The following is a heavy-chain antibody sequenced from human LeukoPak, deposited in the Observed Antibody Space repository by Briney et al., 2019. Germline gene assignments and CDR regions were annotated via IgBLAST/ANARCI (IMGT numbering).Heavy chain of an antibody. CDR2: INHSGST. V-gene: IGHV4-34*01. CDR3: ASGRRYFDWLSASKGAFDI. Sequence: SETLSLTCAVYGGSFSGYYWSWIRQPPGKGLEWIGEINHSGSTNYNPSLKSRVTISVDTSKNQSSLKLSSVTAADTAVYYCASGRRYFDWLSASKGAFDIWGQGTMVTVSS. CDR1: GGSFSGYY. J-gene: IGHJ3*02. D-gene: IGHD3-9*01.